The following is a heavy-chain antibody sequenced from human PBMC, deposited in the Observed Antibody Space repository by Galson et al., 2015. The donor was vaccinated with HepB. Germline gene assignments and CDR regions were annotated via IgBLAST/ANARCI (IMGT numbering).Heavy chain of an antibody. CDR1: GLTFSSYG. J-gene: IGHJ4*02. D-gene: IGHD4-23*01. V-gene: IGHV3-30*18. Sequence: SLRLSCAASGLTFSSYGMHWVRQAPGKGLEWVAVISYDGSNKYYADSVKGRFTISRDNSKNTLYLQMNSLRAEDTAVYYCAKLYVGGNSDRIDYWGQGTLVTVSS. CDR2: ISYDGSNK. CDR3: AKLYVGGNSDRIDY.